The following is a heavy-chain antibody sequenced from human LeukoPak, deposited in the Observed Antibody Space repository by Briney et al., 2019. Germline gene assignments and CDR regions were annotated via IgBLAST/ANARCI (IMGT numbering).Heavy chain of an antibody. V-gene: IGHV1-2*02. CDR2: INPNSGGT. CDR3: ARVSYDSSGYYFDY. D-gene: IGHD3-22*01. CDR1: GYTFTGYY. Sequence: ASVKVSCKASGYTFTGYYMHWVRQAPGQGLEWMGWINPNSGGTNYAQKFQGRVTMTRDTSISTAYMELSRLRSDDTAVYYCARVSYDSSGYYFDYWGQGTPVTVSS. J-gene: IGHJ4*02.